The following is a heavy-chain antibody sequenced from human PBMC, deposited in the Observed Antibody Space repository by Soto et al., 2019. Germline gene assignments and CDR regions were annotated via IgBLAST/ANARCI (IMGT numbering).Heavy chain of an antibody. CDR1: EFTFSDYY. J-gene: IGHJ5*02. V-gene: IGHV3-11*01. CDR2: ISSSGSTI. Sequence: GFLRLSCATSEFTFSDYYMSWIRQAPGKGLEWVSYISSSGSTIYYADSVKGRFTISRDNAKNSLYLQMNSLRAEDTAVYYCARAGGVGATESWFDPWGQGTLVTVSS. D-gene: IGHD1-26*01. CDR3: ARAGGVGATESWFDP.